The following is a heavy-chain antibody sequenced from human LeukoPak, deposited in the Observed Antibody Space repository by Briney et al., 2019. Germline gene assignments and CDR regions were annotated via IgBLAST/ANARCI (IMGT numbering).Heavy chain of an antibody. CDR1: GYTFTRYD. CDR2: MNPNSGNT. Sequence: ASVKVSCKASGYTFTRYDINWVRQATGQGLEWMGWMNPNSGNTGYAQKFQGRVTMTRNTSISTAYMELSSLRSEDTAVYYCARGLFGITMIVVVPDWFGPWGQGTLVTVSS. V-gene: IGHV1-8*01. J-gene: IGHJ5*02. CDR3: ARGLFGITMIVVVPDWFGP. D-gene: IGHD3-22*01.